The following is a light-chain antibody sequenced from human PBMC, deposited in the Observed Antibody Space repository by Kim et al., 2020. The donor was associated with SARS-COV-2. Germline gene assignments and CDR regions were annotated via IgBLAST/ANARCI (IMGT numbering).Light chain of an antibody. V-gene: IGKV1-5*03. CDR2: KAS. CDR1: QFISYW. CDR3: QQYNSYPGT. J-gene: IGKJ1*01. Sequence: DIQMTQSPSTLSASVGDRVTITCRASQFISYWLAWYQQKPGKAPKLLIYKASILESGVPSRFSGSGSGTEFTLTISSLQPDDFATYYCQQYNSYPGTFGQGTKVDIK.